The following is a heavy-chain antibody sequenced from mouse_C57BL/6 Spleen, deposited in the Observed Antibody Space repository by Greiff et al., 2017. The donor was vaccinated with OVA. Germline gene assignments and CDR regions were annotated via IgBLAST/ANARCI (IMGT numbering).Heavy chain of an antibody. CDR1: GFTFSSYT. CDR2: INGGGGNT. V-gene: IGHV5-9*01. D-gene: IGHD1-1*01. J-gene: IGHJ4*01. CDR3: ARHHGSSSYYYAMDY. Sequence: EVKVVESGGGLVKPGGSLKLSCAASGFTFSSYTMSWVRQTPEKRLEWVATINGGGGNTYYPDSVKGRFTISRDNAKNTLYLQMSSLRSEDTALYYCARHHGSSSYYYAMDYWGQGTSVTVSS.